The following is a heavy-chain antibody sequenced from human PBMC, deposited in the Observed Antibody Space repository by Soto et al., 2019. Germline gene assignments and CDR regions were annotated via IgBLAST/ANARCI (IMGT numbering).Heavy chain of an antibody. V-gene: IGHV1-69*01. CDR1: GGTCSSYA. CDR2: FIPMFNRP. Sequence: QVQLVQSGAEVKKPGSSVKVSCKASGGTCSSYAISWVRQAPGQGLERMGGFIPMFNRPHSARKFQGRVTITADESTSTAYMDLSRLRSEDTAVYYCARGQFHHVSNYYYALDVWGQGTTVTVSS. J-gene: IGHJ6*02. CDR3: ARGQFHHVSNYYYALDV.